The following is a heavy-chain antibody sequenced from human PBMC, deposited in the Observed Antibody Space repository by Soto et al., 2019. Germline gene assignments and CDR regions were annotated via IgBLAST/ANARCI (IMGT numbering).Heavy chain of an antibody. CDR1: GDSVSSNSAA. CDR3: ARGAGYSSGWYGLDYYYGMDV. CDR2: TYYRSKWYN. Sequence: PSQTRSLTCAISGDSVSSNSAAWNWIRQSPSRGLEWLGRTYYRSKWYNDYAVSVKSRITINPDTSKNQFSLQLNSVTPEDTAVYYCARGAGYSSGWYGLDYYYGMDVWDQGTTVTVSS. D-gene: IGHD6-19*01. J-gene: IGHJ6*02. V-gene: IGHV6-1*01.